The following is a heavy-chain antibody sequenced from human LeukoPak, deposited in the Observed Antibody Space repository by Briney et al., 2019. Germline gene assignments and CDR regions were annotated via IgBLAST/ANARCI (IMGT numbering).Heavy chain of an antibody. CDR1: GYTFTSYY. CDR3: ARHLYPIAAAGRFRFDP. CDR2: INPSGGST. Sequence: ASVKVSCKASGYTFTSYYMHWVRQAPGQGLEWMGIINPSGGSTSYAQKFQGSVTMTRDTSTSTVYMELSSLRSEDTAVYYCARHLYPIAAAGRFRFDPWGQGTLVTVSS. D-gene: IGHD6-13*01. J-gene: IGHJ5*02. V-gene: IGHV1-46*01.